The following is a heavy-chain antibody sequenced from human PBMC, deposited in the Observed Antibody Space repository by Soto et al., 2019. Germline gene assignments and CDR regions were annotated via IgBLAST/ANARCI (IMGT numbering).Heavy chain of an antibody. CDR3: AITTVTTPFGYYYMDV. CDR2: IPYSGST. CDR1: GGSISSYY. D-gene: IGHD4-4*01. V-gene: IGHV4-59*01. J-gene: IGHJ6*03. Sequence: SETLSLTCTVSGGSISSYYWSWIRQPPGKGLEWIGYIPYSGSTNYNPSLKSRVTISVDTSKNQFSLKLSSVTAADTAVYYCAITTVTTPFGYYYMDVWGKGTTVTVSS.